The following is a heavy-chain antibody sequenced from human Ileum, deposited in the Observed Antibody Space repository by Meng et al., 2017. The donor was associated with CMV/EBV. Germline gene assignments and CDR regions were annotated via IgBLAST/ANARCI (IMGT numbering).Heavy chain of an antibody. J-gene: IGHJ2*01. CDR1: GYTFTNNI. V-gene: IGHV1-2*02. CDR2: INPNSGST. D-gene: IGHD7-27*01. Sequence: QVVQYGAEEKKPGASVKVSCKTFGYTFTNNIMNWVRQAPGQGLEWMGWINPNSGSTNYAQKFQGRVTMTRDTSISTAYMELNSLRSEDTAVYYCARTGDAGYFDLWGRGTLVTVSS. CDR3: ARTGDAGYFDL.